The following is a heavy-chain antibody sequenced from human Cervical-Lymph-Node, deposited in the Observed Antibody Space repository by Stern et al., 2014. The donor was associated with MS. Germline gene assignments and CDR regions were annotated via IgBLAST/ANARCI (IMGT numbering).Heavy chain of an antibody. D-gene: IGHD3-22*01. J-gene: IGHJ3*02. V-gene: IGHV1-58*01. Sequence: QLVESGPEVKKPGTSVKVSCKASGFTFTSSAVHWVRQAPGQRLEWIGWFVVGSGKTNYAQKFQERLTITTDISTSTAYMELSSLRYEDMAVYYCAAEPMYYSDSVGAFDIWGQGTMVTVSS. CDR3: AAEPMYYSDSVGAFDI. CDR1: GFTFTSSA. CDR2: FVVGSGKT.